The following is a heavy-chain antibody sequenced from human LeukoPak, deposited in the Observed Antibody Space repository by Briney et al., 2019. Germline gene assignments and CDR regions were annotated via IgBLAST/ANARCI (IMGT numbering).Heavy chain of an antibody. J-gene: IGHJ6*03. Sequence: MPSETLSLTCTVSGGSISSYYWSWIRQPAGKGLEWIGRIYTSGSTNYNPSLKSRVTMSVDTSKNQFSLKLSSVTAADTAVYYCAREFIVVVPAASRLYYYYMDVWGKGTTVTISS. D-gene: IGHD2-2*01. CDR2: IYTSGST. V-gene: IGHV4-4*07. CDR3: AREFIVVVPAASRLYYYYMDV. CDR1: GGSISSYY.